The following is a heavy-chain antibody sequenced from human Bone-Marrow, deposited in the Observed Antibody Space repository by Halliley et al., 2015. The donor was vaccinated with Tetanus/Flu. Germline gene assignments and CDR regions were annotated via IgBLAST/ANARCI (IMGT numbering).Heavy chain of an antibody. CDR3: ARDVGASPFFDY. Sequence: LGWIGEIFHIGDTNYTLSLKSRVPISVDRSPNQFSLKLTSLTAADTAVYYCARDVGASPFFDYWGQGSLVTVSS. D-gene: IGHD1-26*01. J-gene: IGHJ4*02. V-gene: IGHV4-4*02. CDR2: IFHIGDT.